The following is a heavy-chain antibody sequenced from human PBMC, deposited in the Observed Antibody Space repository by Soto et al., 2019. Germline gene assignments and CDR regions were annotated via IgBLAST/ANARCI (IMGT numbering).Heavy chain of an antibody. D-gene: IGHD6-13*01. CDR1: GFTFIAYY. CDR3: ARGRGAAADYFDF. Sequence: QVQLVESGGGLVKPGGSLRLSCAVSGFTFIAYYMNWIRQAPGKGLEWVSYISSSTSHTNYSDSVKGRFTISRDNAKNSLFLQMNSLRAEDTAVYYCARGRGAAADYFDFWGQGTLVTVSS. J-gene: IGHJ4*02. CDR2: ISSSTSHT. V-gene: IGHV3-11*05.